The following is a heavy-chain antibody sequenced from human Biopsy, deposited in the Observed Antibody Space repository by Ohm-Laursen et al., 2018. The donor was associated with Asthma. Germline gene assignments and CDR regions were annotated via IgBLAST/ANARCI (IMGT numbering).Heavy chain of an antibody. Sequence: ASVKVSCKTSGYSLTDLSMHWVRQAPGQGLEWMGGHDHEEGGTVNARRFQGRVTMIEDTSTDTAYMELSSLSSDDTAVYYCASDFPKDYVRYNFQFWGQGTLVTVSS. V-gene: IGHV1-24*01. CDR3: ASDFPKDYVRYNFQF. J-gene: IGHJ4*02. CDR1: GYSLTDLS. D-gene: IGHD4-17*01. CDR2: HDHEEGGT.